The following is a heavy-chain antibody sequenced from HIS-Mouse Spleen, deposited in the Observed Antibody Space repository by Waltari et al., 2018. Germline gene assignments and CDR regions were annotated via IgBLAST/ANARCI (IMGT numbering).Heavy chain of an antibody. Sequence: QVQLVQSGAEVKTPGASVKVSCKASGYTFTGYYMHWVRQAPGQGLEWMGWINPNSGGTNYAQKFQGRVTMTRDTSISTAYMELSRLRSDDTAVYYCARVSHNWNYETAFDIWGQGTMVTVSS. D-gene: IGHD1-7*01. J-gene: IGHJ3*02. CDR2: INPNSGGT. V-gene: IGHV1-2*02. CDR3: ARVSHNWNYETAFDI. CDR1: GYTFTGYY.